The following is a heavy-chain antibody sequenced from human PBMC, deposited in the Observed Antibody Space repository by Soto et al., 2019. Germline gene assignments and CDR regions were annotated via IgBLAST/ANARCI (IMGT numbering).Heavy chain of an antibody. CDR1: GLTVSSYH. CDR2: IYSAGSA. V-gene: IGHV3-66*01. CDR3: TRVYSSSYHYFDY. J-gene: IGHJ4*02. Sequence: GGSLRLSCAASGLTVSSYHMSWVRQAPGKGLEWVSIIYSAGSADFADSVKGRFTISRDNSKNTLYLQMSSLRAEDTAVYYCTRVYSSSYHYFDYWGQGTLVTVSS. D-gene: IGHD6-13*01.